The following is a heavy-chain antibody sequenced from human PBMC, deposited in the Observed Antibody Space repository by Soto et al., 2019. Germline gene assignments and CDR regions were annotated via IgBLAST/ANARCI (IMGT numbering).Heavy chain of an antibody. CDR3: APPEEEMDKAMLKGLAH. CDR2: ISAYNGNT. J-gene: IGHJ4*02. V-gene: IGHV1-18*01. Sequence: ASVKVSCKSSGYRFETYAMSWVRQAPGQGLEWTGWISAYNGNTNYAQKLQGRVTMTTETSTSTAYMELNILRYEDTAVYYCAPPEEEMDKAMLKGLAHWGQRTLVPVSS. CDR1: GYRFETYA. D-gene: IGHD5-18*01.